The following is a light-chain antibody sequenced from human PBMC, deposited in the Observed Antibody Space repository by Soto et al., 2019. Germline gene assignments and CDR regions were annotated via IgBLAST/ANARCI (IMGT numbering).Light chain of an antibody. V-gene: IGKV1-5*03. CDR2: KAS. CDR3: QQYNSYPWT. CDR1: HSISSW. J-gene: IGKJ1*01. Sequence: DIQRTQSPSTLSASVGDRVTITCRASHSISSWLAWYQQKPGKAPKLLIYKASSLESGVPSRFSGSGSGTEFTLTISSLQPDDFATYYCQQYNSYPWTFGQGTKVEIK.